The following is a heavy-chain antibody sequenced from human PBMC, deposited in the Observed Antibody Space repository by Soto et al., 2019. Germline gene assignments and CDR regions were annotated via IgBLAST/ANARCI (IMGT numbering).Heavy chain of an antibody. Sequence: PGGSLRLSCGAPGVTFKDYGMHWVRQAPGKGLEWVAVISYDGKQTYYADSVKGRFTISKDKSKRTLFLQMNSLRVDDTAVYYCARDGWGSNRYSDLWGRGTLVTAPQ. CDR2: ISYDGKQT. D-gene: IGHD3-16*01. CDR1: GVTFKDYG. V-gene: IGHV3-30*03. J-gene: IGHJ2*01. CDR3: ARDGWGSNRYSDL.